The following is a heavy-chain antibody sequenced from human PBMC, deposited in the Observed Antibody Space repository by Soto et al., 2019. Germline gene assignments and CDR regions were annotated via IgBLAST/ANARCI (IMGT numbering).Heavy chain of an antibody. V-gene: IGHV1-69*12. CDR2: IMPVFRTP. Sequence: QVQLEQSGAEVKKPGSSVKVSCKASGGTFRTAAVSWVRQAPGQGLEWMGGIMPVFRTPDYAQKFHGRVTITADESTSTAYMELSGLRSDDTAVYYCARDNDRPQLGGNYYSMLDVWGQGTTITVSS. CDR3: ARDNDRPQLGGNYYSMLDV. CDR1: GGTFRTAA. J-gene: IGHJ6*02. D-gene: IGHD1-26*01.